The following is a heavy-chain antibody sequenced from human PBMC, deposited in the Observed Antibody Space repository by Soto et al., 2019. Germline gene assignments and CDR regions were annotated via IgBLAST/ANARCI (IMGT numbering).Heavy chain of an antibody. J-gene: IGHJ6*02. CDR3: AKGRSYYYYYGVDV. V-gene: IGHV3-23*01. CDR1: EFTFSSYA. CDR2: ITGSGGST. Sequence: GGSLRLSCAASEFTFSSYAMSWVRQAPGKGLEWVSTITGSGGSTYYADSVKGRFTISRDNSKNTLYLQMNSLRAEDTAVYYCAKGRSYYYYYGVDVWGQGTTVTVSS.